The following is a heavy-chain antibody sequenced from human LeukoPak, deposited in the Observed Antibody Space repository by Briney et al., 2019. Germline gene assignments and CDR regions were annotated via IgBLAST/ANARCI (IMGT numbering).Heavy chain of an antibody. J-gene: IGHJ6*03. CDR3: AKGGGYEAQYYYYYLDV. D-gene: IGHD5-12*01. V-gene: IGHV3-23*01. CDR2: ISGSGGST. Sequence: PGGSLRLSCAASGFTFSNSAMSWVRQAPGKGLEWVSAISGSGGSTYYADSVKGRFTVSRDNSKNTLYLQMKSLRAEDTAVYYCAKGGGYEAQYYYYYLDVWGKGTTVTISS. CDR1: GFTFSNSA.